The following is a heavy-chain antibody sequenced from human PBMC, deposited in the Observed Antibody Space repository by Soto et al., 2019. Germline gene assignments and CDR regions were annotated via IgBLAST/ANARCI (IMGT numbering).Heavy chain of an antibody. CDR3: VKGFYSPRGWFDP. CDR2: ISGSGGST. Sequence: VQLLESGGGLVQPGGSLRLSCAASGFTFSSYAMSWVRQAPGKGLEWVSGISGSGGSTYYADSVKGRFTIFRDNSKNTLYLQMDSLKAEDTAVYHCVKGFYSPRGWFDPWGQGTMVTVSS. CDR1: GFTFSSYA. J-gene: IGHJ5*02. V-gene: IGHV3-23*01. D-gene: IGHD2-21*01.